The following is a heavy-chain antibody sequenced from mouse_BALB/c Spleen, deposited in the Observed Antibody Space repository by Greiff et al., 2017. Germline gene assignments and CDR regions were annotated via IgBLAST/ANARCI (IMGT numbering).Heavy chain of an antibody. J-gene: IGHJ2*01. CDR3: ARATATGY. D-gene: IGHD1-2*01. CDR2: IVPENGNT. CDR1: GFNIKDYY. V-gene: IGHV14-1*02. Sequence: EVKLVESGAELVRPGALVKLSCKASGFNIKDYYMHWVKQRPEQGLEWIGWIVPENGNTIYDPKFQGKASITADTSSNTAYLQLSSLTSEDTAVYYCARATATGYWGQGTTLTVSS.